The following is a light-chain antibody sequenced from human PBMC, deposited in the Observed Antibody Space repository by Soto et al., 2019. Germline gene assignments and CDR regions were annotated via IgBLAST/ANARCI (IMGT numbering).Light chain of an antibody. CDR2: AAS. J-gene: IGKJ4*01. CDR3: QQTMSFPFT. Sequence: DIQMTQSPSSVSASVGDGVTITCRASQGISSWLAWYQQKPGKAPKLLISAASSLQSGVPSRFSGSGSGTDFTLTINGPQPEDFASYYWQQTMSFPFTFAGGTNVESK. CDR1: QGISSW. V-gene: IGKV1D-12*01.